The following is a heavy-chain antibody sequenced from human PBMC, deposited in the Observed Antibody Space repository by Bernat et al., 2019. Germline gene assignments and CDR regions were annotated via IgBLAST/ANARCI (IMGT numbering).Heavy chain of an antibody. J-gene: IGHJ3*02. V-gene: IGHV1-3*01. CDR1: GYTFTSYA. Sequence: QVQLVQSGAEVKKPGASVKVSCKASGYTFTSYAMHWVRQAPGQRLEWMGWINAGNGNTKYSQKFQGRVTITRDTSASTAYMELSSLRSEDTAVYYCARANRPPPRSSTTPVAFDIWGQGTMVTVSS. CDR3: ARANRPPPRSSTTPVAFDI. CDR2: INAGNGNT. D-gene: IGHD2-2*01.